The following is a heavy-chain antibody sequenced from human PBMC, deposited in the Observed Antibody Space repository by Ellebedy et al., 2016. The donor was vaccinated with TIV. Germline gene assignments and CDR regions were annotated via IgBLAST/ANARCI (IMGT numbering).Heavy chain of an antibody. CDR2: IKQDGSEK. CDR3: GRLGVIAGAGASDY. J-gene: IGHJ4*02. D-gene: IGHD6-13*01. Sequence: GESLKISCAASGFSFSIYWMSWVRQAPGKGLECVANIKQDGSEKSYVDSVKGRFTISRDNAKNSLYLQMSSLRAEDTAVYYCGRLGVIAGAGASDYWGQGTLVIVSS. CDR1: GFSFSIYW. V-gene: IGHV3-7*03.